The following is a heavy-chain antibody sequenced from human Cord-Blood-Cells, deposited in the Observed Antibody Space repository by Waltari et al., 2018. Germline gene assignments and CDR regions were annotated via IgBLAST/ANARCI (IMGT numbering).Heavy chain of an antibody. Sequence: EVQLVESGGGLVQPGGSLRLSCAASGFTFSSYEMNWARQAPGKGLEWVSYISSSCSTIYYADSVKGRFTISRDNAKNSLYLQMNSLRAEDTAVYYCARDRIAVAGIEWYFDLWGRGTLVTVSS. J-gene: IGHJ2*01. V-gene: IGHV3-48*03. CDR3: ARDRIAVAGIEWYFDL. D-gene: IGHD6-19*01. CDR2: ISSSCSTI. CDR1: GFTFSSYE.